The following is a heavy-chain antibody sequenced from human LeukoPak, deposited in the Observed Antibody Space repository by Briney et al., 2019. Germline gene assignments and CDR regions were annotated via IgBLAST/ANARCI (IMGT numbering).Heavy chain of an antibody. V-gene: IGHV3-30*02. CDR2: IQYDGGNK. D-gene: IGHD5-18*01. CDR1: GFTFSTYG. J-gene: IGHJ4*02. CDR3: AKDQGYTYGHSFDY. Sequence: GGSLRLSCAASGFTFSTYGVHWVRQAPGKGLEWVALIQYDGGNKYYADSVKGRFTISRDNSKNTLYLHMNSLRAEDTAVYYCAKDQGYTYGHSFDYWGQGTLVTVSS.